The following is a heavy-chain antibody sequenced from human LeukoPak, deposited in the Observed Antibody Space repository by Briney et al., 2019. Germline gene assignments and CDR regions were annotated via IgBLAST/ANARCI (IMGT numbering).Heavy chain of an antibody. D-gene: IGHD2-15*01. Sequence: ASVKVSCKVSGYTLTELSMHWVRQAPGKGLEWMGGFDPEHGEAVYAQKFQGRLTMTEDTSTHTAYMELSSLRSDDTAVYYCATDPVGYCNADGCYSVDYWGQGTLVTVSS. J-gene: IGHJ4*02. CDR1: GYTLTELS. V-gene: IGHV1-24*01. CDR3: ATDPVGYCNADGCYSVDY. CDR2: FDPEHGEA.